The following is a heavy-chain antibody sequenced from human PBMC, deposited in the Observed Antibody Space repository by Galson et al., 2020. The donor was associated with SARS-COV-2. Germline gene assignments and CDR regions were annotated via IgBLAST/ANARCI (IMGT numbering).Heavy chain of an antibody. Sequence: GGSLRLSCAASGFTFSTYAFHWVRQAPGKGLEWVAVISYDASNKYYADSVKGRFTISRDNSKNTLFLQMNSLRAEDTAVYYCVRDIQWLARAEYFQHWGQGTLVTVSS. CDR2: ISYDASNK. V-gene: IGHV3-30*04. CDR1: GFTFSTYA. J-gene: IGHJ1*01. CDR3: VRDIQWLARAEYFQH. D-gene: IGHD6-19*01.